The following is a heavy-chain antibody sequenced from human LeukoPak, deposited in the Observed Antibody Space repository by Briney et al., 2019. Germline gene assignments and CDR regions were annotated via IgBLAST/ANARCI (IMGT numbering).Heavy chain of an antibody. Sequence: QPGRSLRLSCAASGFTFDDYAMHWVRQAPGKGLEWVSGISWNSGSIGYADSVKGRFTISRDNAKNSLYLQMNSLRAEDTAVYYCARRMTTVTNFDYWGQGTLVTVSS. J-gene: IGHJ4*02. D-gene: IGHD4-17*01. CDR2: ISWNSGSI. CDR3: ARRMTTVTNFDY. CDR1: GFTFDDYA. V-gene: IGHV3-9*01.